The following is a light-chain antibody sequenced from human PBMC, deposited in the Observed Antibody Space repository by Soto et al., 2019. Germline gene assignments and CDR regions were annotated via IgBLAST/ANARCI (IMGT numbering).Light chain of an antibody. J-gene: IGLJ1*01. V-gene: IGLV2-14*01. Sequence: QSALTRPASVSGSPGQSITISCTGTSSDVGAYNYVSWYQQHPGKAPKLMIYDVSNRPSGISDRFSVSKSGNTASLTISNLQADDEADYYCSSYTNSGTYVFGTGTKLTVL. CDR3: SSYTNSGTYV. CDR2: DVS. CDR1: SSDVGAYNY.